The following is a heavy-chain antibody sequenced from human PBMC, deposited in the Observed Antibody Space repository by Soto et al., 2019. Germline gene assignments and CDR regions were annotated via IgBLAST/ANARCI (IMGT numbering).Heavy chain of an antibody. V-gene: IGHV1-69*08. CDR3: AGPSGVVPYDAFDV. Sequence: QVQLVQSGAELKRPGSSVKFSCKASGVTFSSYNIHWVRQAPGHGLEWMGRIVPFLGTIDLAQTFQDRVTISADKSTSTAYMELTSLRSDDTAVYYCAGPSGVVPYDAFDVWGQGTMLIVSS. J-gene: IGHJ3*01. CDR1: GVTFSSYN. CDR2: IVPFLGTI. D-gene: IGHD3-3*01.